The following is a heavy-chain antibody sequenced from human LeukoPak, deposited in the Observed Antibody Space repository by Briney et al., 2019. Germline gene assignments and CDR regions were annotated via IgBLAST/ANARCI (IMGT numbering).Heavy chain of an antibody. Sequence: GGSLRLSCAASGFTFSTSNMNWVRQAPGKGLEWVSYISSSGSTIYYADSVKGRFTISRDNAKNSRYLQMNSLRAEDTAVYYCARDRGIYYGSSGYPGYWGQGTLVTVSS. CDR3: ARDRGIYYGSSGYPGY. J-gene: IGHJ4*02. CDR1: GFTFSTSN. CDR2: ISSSGSTI. V-gene: IGHV3-48*04. D-gene: IGHD3-22*01.